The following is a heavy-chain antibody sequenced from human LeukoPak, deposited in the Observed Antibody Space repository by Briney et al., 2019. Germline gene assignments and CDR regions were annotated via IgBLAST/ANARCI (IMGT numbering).Heavy chain of an antibody. CDR3: ARDPQWYDSSGYLSAGPLDY. D-gene: IGHD3-22*01. J-gene: IGHJ4*02. Sequence: GASVKVSCKASGGTFSSYTISWVRQAPGQGLEWMGRIIPILGIANYAQKFQGRVTITADKSTSTAYMELSSLRSEDTAVYYCARDPQWYDSSGYLSAGPLDYWGQGTLVTVSS. CDR1: GGTFSSYT. V-gene: IGHV1-69*04. CDR2: IIPILGIA.